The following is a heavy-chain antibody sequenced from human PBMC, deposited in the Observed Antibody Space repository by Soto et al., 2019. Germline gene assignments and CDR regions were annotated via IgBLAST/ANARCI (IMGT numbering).Heavy chain of an antibody. Sequence: SETLSLTCTVSGVSISSYYWSWIRQPPGKGLEWIGYIYYSGSTNYNPSLKSRVTISVDTSKNQFSLKLSSVTAADTAIYYCAKVVGDGNDYYDFWGQGTRVTVTS. D-gene: IGHD3-22*01. J-gene: IGHJ4*02. CDR1: GVSISSYY. CDR2: IYYSGST. V-gene: IGHV4-59*01. CDR3: AKVVGDGNDYYDF.